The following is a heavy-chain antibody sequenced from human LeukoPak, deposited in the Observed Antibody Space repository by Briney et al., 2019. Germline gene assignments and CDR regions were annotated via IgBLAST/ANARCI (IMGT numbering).Heavy chain of an antibody. CDR2: INPSGGST. D-gene: IGHD3-10*01. CDR1: GYTFTSYY. V-gene: IGHV1-46*01. CDR3: ARDGGSGSYYPGYFDY. J-gene: IGHJ4*02. Sequence: ASVKVSCKASGYTFTSYYMHWVRQAPGQGLEWMGIINPSGGSTSYAQKFQGRVTMTRDMSTSTVYMELSSLRSEDTAVYYCARDGGSGSYYPGYFDYWGQGTLVTVSS.